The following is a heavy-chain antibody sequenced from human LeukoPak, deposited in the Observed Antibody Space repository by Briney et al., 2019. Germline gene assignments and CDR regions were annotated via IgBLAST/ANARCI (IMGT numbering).Heavy chain of an antibody. J-gene: IGHJ3*02. V-gene: IGHV3-21*01. CDR2: ISKSSTYI. Sequence: PGGSLRLSCAASGFNFSTHTMNWVRQAPGKGLEWVSSISKSSTYIYYTDSVKGRFTISRDNAKNSLYLQMNSLRAEDTAVYYCARDLFDFYTWGSYGSFDIWRQGTMVTVSS. D-gene: IGHD3-16*01. CDR1: GFNFSTHT. CDR3: ARDLFDFYTWGSYGSFDI.